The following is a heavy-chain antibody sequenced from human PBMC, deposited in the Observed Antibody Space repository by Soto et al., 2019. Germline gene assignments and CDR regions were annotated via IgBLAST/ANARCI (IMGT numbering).Heavy chain of an antibody. J-gene: IGHJ4*02. CDR2: ISSTTNYI. V-gene: IGHV3-21*01. CDR1: GFTFTRYS. CDR3: ARESEDLASNFDY. Sequence: GGSLRLSCAASGFTFTRYSMNWVRQAPGKGLEWVSSISSTTNYIYYADSMKGRFTVSRDNAKNSVYLEMNSLSAEDTAVYYCARESEDLASNFDYWGQGTLVTVSS.